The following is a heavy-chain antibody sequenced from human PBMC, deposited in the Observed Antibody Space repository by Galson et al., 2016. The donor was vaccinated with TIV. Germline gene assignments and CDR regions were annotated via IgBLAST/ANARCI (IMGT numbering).Heavy chain of an antibody. J-gene: IGHJ3*01. CDR1: GFTFSNYD. CDR2: IRFDGDTR. CDR3: ARKDQPILVVGPAGGAFDV. V-gene: IGHV3-30*02. D-gene: IGHD2-15*01. Sequence: SLRLSCAASGFTFSNYDIHWVRQAPGEGLEWVATIRFDGDTRYYADSVKGRFSISRDNSKNTMYLQMNSLRAEDTALYYCARKDQPILVVGPAGGAFDVWGQGTMVTVSS.